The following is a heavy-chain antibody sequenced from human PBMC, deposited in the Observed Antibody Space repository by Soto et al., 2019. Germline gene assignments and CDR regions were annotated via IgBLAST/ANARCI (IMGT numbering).Heavy chain of an antibody. CDR2: ITPMFGAP. CDR3: ATVFTGSWFVT. D-gene: IGHD2-15*01. CDR1: GGPFSIYA. Sequence: QVQLVQSGAEVKKPGSSVKVSCTASGGPFSIYAINWLRKAHGQGLEWMGVITPMFGAPHYAQNFKGRITITADKSMNTAYMELSSLTSGDTAVYFCATVFTGSWFVTLGQGSLVTVSS. J-gene: IGHJ5*02. V-gene: IGHV1-69*06.